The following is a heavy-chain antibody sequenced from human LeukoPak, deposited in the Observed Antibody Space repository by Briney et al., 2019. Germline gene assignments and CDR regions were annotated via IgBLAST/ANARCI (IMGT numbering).Heavy chain of an antibody. Sequence: SETLSLTCAVYGGSFSGYYWSWIRQPPGKGLEWIGEINHSGSTNYNPSLKSRVTISVDTSKNQFSLKLSSVTAADTALYYCARGNSYYDSSGYFPWESFQHWGQGTLVTVSS. CDR3: ARGNSYYDSSGYFPWESFQH. J-gene: IGHJ1*01. CDR2: INHSGST. V-gene: IGHV4-34*01. D-gene: IGHD3-22*01. CDR1: GGSFSGYY.